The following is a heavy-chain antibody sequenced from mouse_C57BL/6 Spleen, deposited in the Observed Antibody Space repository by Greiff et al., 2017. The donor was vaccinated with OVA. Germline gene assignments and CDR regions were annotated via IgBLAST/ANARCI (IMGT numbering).Heavy chain of an antibody. V-gene: IGHV5-17*01. CDR1: GFTFSDSG. CDR3: ARAGGYYVDF. CDR2: ISSGSSTI. Sequence: EVMLVESGGGLVKPGGSLKLSCAASGFTFSDSGMHWVRQAPEKGLEWVAYISSGSSTIYYADTVKGRFTISRDNAKNTLFLQMTSLRSEDTAMYCCARAGGYYVDFWGQGTTLTVSS. J-gene: IGHJ2*01.